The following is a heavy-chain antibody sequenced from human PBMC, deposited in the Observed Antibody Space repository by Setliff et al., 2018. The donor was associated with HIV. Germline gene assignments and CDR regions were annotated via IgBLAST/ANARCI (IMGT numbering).Heavy chain of an antibody. CDR2: ISSSSSYI. Sequence: GGSLRLSCAASGFTFSSYSMNWVRQAPGKGLEWVSSISSSSSYIYYADSVEGRFTISRDNAKNSLYLQMNSLRAEDTAVYYCARVKGYDSSGYYFAYWGQGTLVTVSS. D-gene: IGHD3-22*01. CDR3: ARVKGYDSSGYYFAY. CDR1: GFTFSSYS. J-gene: IGHJ4*02. V-gene: IGHV3-21*01.